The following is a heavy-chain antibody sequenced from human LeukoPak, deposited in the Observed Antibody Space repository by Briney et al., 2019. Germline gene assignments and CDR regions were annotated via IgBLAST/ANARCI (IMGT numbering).Heavy chain of an antibody. CDR1: GGTFSSYA. Sequence: ASVKVSCKASGGTFSSYAINWVRQASGQGLEWMGWTNPNSGNTDYAQKFQGRVTMTRDTSISTAYMELSSLRSEDTAVYYCARRTLGYCAHGVCPTGYFDLRGRGTVVTVSS. D-gene: IGHD2-8*01. CDR2: TNPNSGNT. J-gene: IGHJ2*01. V-gene: IGHV1-8*02. CDR3: ARRTLGYCAHGVCPTGYFDL.